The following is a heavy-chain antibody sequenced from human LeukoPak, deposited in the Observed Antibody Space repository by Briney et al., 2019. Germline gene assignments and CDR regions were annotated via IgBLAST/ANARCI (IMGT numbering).Heavy chain of an antibody. CDR1: GGSISSYY. CDR3: ARLNYDILTGSITIDY. J-gene: IGHJ4*02. Sequence: SETLSLTCTVSGGSISSYYWSWIRQPPGKGLEWIGYIYYSGSTNYNPSPKSRVTISVDTSKNQFSLKLSSVTAADTAVYYCARLNYDILTGSITIDYWGQGTLVTVSS. V-gene: IGHV4-59*01. D-gene: IGHD3-9*01. CDR2: IYYSGST.